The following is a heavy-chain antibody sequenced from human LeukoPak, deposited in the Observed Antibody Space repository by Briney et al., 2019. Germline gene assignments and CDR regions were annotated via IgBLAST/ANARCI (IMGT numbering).Heavy chain of an antibody. D-gene: IGHD3-22*01. CDR3: ARLDSSGPHLFFDY. J-gene: IGHJ4*02. CDR1: GGSLSSYY. Sequence: PSETLSLTCTVSGGSLSSYYWSWIRQPPGKGLEWIGYIYYSGSTNYNPSLKSRVTISVDTSKNQFSLKLSSVTAADTAVYYCARLDSSGPHLFFDYWGQGTLVTVSS. V-gene: IGHV4-59*08. CDR2: IYYSGST.